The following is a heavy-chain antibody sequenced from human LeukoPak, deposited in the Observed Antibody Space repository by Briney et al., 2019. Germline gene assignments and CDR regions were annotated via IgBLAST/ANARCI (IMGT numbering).Heavy chain of an antibody. D-gene: IGHD3-22*01. Sequence: GGSLRLSCAASGFTVSTYWMTWVGQARGKGLEWVANVKQDGSEEYYVDSVKGRFTISRDNAKNSLYLQMNSLRAEDTALYYCARDPYDGGGYAAFDIWGQGTMVTVYS. V-gene: IGHV3-7*01. J-gene: IGHJ3*02. CDR1: GFTVSTYW. CDR3: ARDPYDGGGYAAFDI. CDR2: VKQDGSEE.